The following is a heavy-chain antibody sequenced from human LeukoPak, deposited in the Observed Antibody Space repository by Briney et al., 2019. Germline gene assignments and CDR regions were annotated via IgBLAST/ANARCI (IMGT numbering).Heavy chain of an antibody. Sequence: ASVTVSCKAPGYTYTSYDINWVRQGTGQGLEWMGWMNPDSGNTGYAQKFQGRVTMTRNTSISTAYMELSSLRSEDTAVYYCAKRGYSYGDFDYWGQGTLVTVSS. CDR1: GYTYTSYD. CDR3: AKRGYSYGDFDY. D-gene: IGHD5-18*01. J-gene: IGHJ4*02. CDR2: MNPDSGNT. V-gene: IGHV1-8*01.